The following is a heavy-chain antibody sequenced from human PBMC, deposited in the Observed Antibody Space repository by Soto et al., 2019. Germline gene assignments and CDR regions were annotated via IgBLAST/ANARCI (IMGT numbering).Heavy chain of an antibody. V-gene: IGHV3-7*01. CDR2: IKGDGNEK. CDR1: GFTFSSSW. CDR3: ARDLVFGVVIMENYYYYMDV. D-gene: IGHD3-3*01. J-gene: IGHJ6*03. Sequence: PGGSLRLSCAASGFTFSSSWMSWVRHAPGQGLEWVANIKGDGNEKYYVDSVKGRFTISRDNAKNSLYLQMNSLRAEDTAVYYCARDLVFGVVIMENYYYYMDVWGKGTTVTVSS.